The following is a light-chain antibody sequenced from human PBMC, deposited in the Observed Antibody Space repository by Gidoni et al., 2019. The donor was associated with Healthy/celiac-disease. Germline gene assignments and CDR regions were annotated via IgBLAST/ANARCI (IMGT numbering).Light chain of an antibody. J-gene: IGKJ1*01. Sequence: EIALTQSPATLSLSPGERATLSCTSSQSVSSYLAWYQQKPGQAPMLLIDDASNRATGIPARFSGSGSGTDFTLTISSLEPEDFAVYYCQQRSNWRTFGQGTKVEIK. CDR1: QSVSSY. V-gene: IGKV3-11*01. CDR2: DAS. CDR3: QQRSNWRT.